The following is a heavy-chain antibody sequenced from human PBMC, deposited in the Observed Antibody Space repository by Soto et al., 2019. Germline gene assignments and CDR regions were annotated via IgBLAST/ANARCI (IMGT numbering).Heavy chain of an antibody. CDR3: ARLGEDIVVVPAAGGDYYYYYMDV. CDR2: IYYSGST. J-gene: IGHJ6*03. CDR1: GGSISSYY. V-gene: IGHV4-59*08. Sequence: SETLSLTCTVSGGSISSYYWSWIRQPPGKGLEWIGYIYYSGSTNYNPSLKSRVTISVDTSKNQFSLKLSSVTAADTAVYYCARLGEDIVVVPAAGGDYYYYYMDVWGKGTTVTVSS. D-gene: IGHD2-2*01.